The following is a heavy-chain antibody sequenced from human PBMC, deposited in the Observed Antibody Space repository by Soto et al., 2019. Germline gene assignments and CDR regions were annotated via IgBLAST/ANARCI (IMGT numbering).Heavy chain of an antibody. V-gene: IGHV1-18*01. J-gene: IGHJ6*03. CDR2: ISAYNGNT. CDR3: ARVVPAAIHSFVFYYYYMDV. D-gene: IGHD2-2*01. Sequence: GASVKVSCKASGYTFTSYGISWVRQAPGQGLEWLGWISAYNGNTNYAQKLQGRVTMTTDTSTSTAYMELRSLRSDDTAVYYCARVVPAAIHSFVFYYYYMDVWGKGTTVTVSS. CDR1: GYTFTSYG.